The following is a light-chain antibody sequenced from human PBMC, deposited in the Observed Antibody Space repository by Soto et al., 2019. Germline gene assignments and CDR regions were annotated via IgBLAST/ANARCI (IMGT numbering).Light chain of an antibody. V-gene: IGKV1-9*01. CDR2: AAS. CDR3: QHFNSYPIT. Sequence: IQLTQSPSSLSASVGDRVTITCRASQGISSYLGWYQQKSGKAPKLLIYAASTLQSGVPSRFSGSGSGTDFTLTINSLQPEDLATYYCQHFNSYPITFGQGTRLEIK. CDR1: QGISSY. J-gene: IGKJ5*01.